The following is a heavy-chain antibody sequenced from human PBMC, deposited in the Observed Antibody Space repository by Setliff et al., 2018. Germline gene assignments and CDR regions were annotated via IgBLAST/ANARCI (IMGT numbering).Heavy chain of an antibody. Sequence: SVKVSCKASRGTFSSYGITWVRQAPGQGLEWMGGIIPIFGTTDYAQKFQGRVTMTTDTSTSTAYMEVRSLRSDDTAVYFCARVAREYSSNWYGYYYYYMDVWGKGTTVTVSS. CDR2: IIPIFGTT. CDR3: ARVAREYSSNWYGYYYYYMDV. V-gene: IGHV1-69*05. CDR1: RGTFSSYG. J-gene: IGHJ6*03. D-gene: IGHD6-13*01.